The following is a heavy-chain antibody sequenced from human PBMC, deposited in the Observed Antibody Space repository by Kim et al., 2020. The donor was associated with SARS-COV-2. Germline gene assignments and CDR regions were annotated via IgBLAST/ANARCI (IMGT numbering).Heavy chain of an antibody. Sequence: SETLSLTCTVSGGSISSSSYYWGWIRQPPGKGLEWIGSIYYSGSTYYNPSLKSRVTISVDTSKNQFSLKLSSVTAADTAVYYCARDPSFRSSWYDYYGM. V-gene: IGHV4-39*07. CDR3: ARDPSFRSSWYDYYGM. D-gene: IGHD6-13*01. J-gene: IGHJ6*01. CDR1: GGSISSSSYY. CDR2: IYYSGST.